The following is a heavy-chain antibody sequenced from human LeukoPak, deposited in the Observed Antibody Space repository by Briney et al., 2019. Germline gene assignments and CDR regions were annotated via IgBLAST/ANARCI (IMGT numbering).Heavy chain of an antibody. CDR3: AKDFGGYVGSYCDY. CDR1: GIAFSISA. V-gene: IGHV3-23*01. Sequence: PGGSLRLSCAASGIAFSISAMNWVRQAPGKGLEWVSAISGTGGTTYYADSVKGRFTISRDNSKNTLYLQMNSLRAEDTAVYYCAKDFGGYVGSYCDYWGHGVLVTVSS. J-gene: IGHJ4*01. D-gene: IGHD3-3*01. CDR2: ISGTGGTT.